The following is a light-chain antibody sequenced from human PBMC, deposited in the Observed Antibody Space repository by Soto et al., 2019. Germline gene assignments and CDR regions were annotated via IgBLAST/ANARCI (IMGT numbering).Light chain of an antibody. Sequence: EIVLTQSPGTLSLSPGERATLSCRASQSVSSSYLAWYQQKPGQAPRLLIYGASSRATGIPGRFSGSGSGTDFTLTISRLGPEGFAVYYCQQYGSSWTFGQGTKVEIK. J-gene: IGKJ1*01. CDR1: QSVSSSY. V-gene: IGKV3-20*01. CDR3: QQYGSSWT. CDR2: GAS.